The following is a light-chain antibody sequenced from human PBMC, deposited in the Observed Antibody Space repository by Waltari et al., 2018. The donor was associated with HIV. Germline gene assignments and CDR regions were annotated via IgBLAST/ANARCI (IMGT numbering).Light chain of an antibody. V-gene: IGKV2-28*01. CDR1: QSLLHSNGYNY. CDR3: MQALQTRT. J-gene: IGKJ1*01. CDR2: LGS. Sequence: DIVMTQSPVSLPVTPGEPASIACRSSQSLLHSNGYNYLDWYLQKPGQSPQLLIYLGSNRASGVPDRFSGSGSGTDFTLKISRVEAEDVGVYYCMQALQTRTFGPGTKVEIK.